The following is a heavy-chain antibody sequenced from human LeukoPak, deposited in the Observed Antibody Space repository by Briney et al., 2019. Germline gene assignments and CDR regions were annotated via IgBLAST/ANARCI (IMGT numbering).Heavy chain of an antibody. CDR2: INHYGST. CDR1: GESLSNYY. V-gene: IGHV4-34*01. J-gene: IGHJ5*02. CDR3: ARRTGYSSGWFFWFDP. Sequence: SETLSLTCAVYGESLSNYYWSWIRQPPGKGLEWIGEINHYGSTNYNPSLKSRVTISVDTSKNQFSLKLSSGTAADTAVYYCARRTGYSSGWFFWFDPWGQGTLVTVSS. D-gene: IGHD6-19*01.